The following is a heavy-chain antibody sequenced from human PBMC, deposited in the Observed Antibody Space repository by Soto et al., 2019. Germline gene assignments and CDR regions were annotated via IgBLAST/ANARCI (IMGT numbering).Heavy chain of an antibody. Sequence: SETLSLTCAVYGGSFSGYYWSWIRQPPGKGLEWIGEINHSGSTNYNPSLKSRVTISVDTSKNQFSLKLSSVTAADTAVYYCARDRGPYSGSYFGWSDPWGQATLVTVS. V-gene: IGHV4-34*01. D-gene: IGHD1-26*01. CDR1: GGSFSGYY. CDR3: ARDRGPYSGSYFGWSDP. CDR2: INHSGST. J-gene: IGHJ5*02.